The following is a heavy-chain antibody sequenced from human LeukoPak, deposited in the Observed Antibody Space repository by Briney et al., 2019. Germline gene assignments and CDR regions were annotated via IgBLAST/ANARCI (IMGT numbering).Heavy chain of an antibody. V-gene: IGHV4-4*07. CDR1: GGSISSYY. Sequence: PSETLSLTCTVSGGSISSYYWSWIRQPAGKGLEWIGRIYTSGSTNYNPSLKSRVTMSVDTSKNQFSLKLSSVTAADTAVYYCARHGSTSSDDYFQHWGQGTLVTVSS. J-gene: IGHJ1*01. CDR2: IYTSGST. D-gene: IGHD2/OR15-2a*01. CDR3: ARHGSTSSDDYFQH.